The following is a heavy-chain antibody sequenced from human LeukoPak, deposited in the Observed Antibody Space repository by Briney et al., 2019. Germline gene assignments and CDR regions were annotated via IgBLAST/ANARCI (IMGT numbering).Heavy chain of an antibody. CDR1: GGSIRNYY. J-gene: IGHJ4*02. Sequence: PSETLSLTCTVSGGSIRNYYWSWIRQPPGKGLEWIGYIYYSGSTNYNPSLKSRVTISVDTSKNQFSLKLTSVTAADTAVYYCARGRYGSGSYFFDYWGQGSLVTVSS. D-gene: IGHD3-10*01. CDR3: ARGRYGSGSYFFDY. CDR2: IYYSGST. V-gene: IGHV4-59*12.